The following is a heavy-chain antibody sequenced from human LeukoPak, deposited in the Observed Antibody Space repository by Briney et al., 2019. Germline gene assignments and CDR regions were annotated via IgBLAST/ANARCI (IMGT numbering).Heavy chain of an antibody. CDR3: ASVTVVPAALDY. D-gene: IGHD2-2*01. CDR1: GYSISSGYY. CDR2: IYHSGST. J-gene: IGHJ4*02. V-gene: IGHV4-38-2*01. Sequence: SETLSLTCAVSGYSISSGYYWGWIRQPPGKGLEWIGSIYHSGSTYYNPSLKSRVTISADTSKNQFSLKLSSVTAADTAVYYCASVTVVPAALDYWGQGTLVTVSS.